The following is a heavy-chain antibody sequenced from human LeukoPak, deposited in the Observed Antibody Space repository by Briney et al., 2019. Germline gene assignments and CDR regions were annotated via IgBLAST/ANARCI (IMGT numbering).Heavy chain of an antibody. CDR3: SRAVAAIVNXFDP. V-gene: IGHV1-2*02. Sequence: ASVKVSCKASGYTFAGYYMHWVRQAPGQGLEWMGWINPNSGDTNNAQKFQGRVTMTSDTSISTAYMELSRLRSDDTAVYYCSRAVAAIVNXFDPWGQGTLVTVSS. J-gene: IGHJ5*02. CDR2: INPNSGDT. CDR1: GYTFAGYY. D-gene: IGHD6-13*01.